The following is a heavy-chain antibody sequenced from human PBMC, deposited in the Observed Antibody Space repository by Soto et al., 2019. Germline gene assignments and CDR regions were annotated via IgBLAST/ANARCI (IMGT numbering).Heavy chain of an antibody. CDR2: IKEDGSVK. D-gene: IGHD1-1*01. V-gene: IGHV3-7*01. Sequence: EVQLVESGGGLVQPGGSLRLSCATSGFTFSSYWMTWVRQAPGKGLEWVANIKEDGSVKYYVDSVKGRFTISRDNAKNSLYLQMNSLRAEDTAVYYCVRDATRGGDFDFWGQGTLITVSS. CDR3: VRDATRGGDFDF. CDR1: GFTFSSYW. J-gene: IGHJ4*02.